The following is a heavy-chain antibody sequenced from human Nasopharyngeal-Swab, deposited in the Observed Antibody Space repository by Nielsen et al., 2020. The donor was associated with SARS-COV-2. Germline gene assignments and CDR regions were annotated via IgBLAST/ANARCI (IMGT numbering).Heavy chain of an antibody. CDR2: LNGSGNRT. D-gene: IGHD1-26*01. CDR1: GFTFGTYA. V-gene: IGHV3-23*01. J-gene: IGHJ6*02. Sequence: GGSLRLSCTASGFTFGTYAMSWVRQAPGRGLEWVSGLNGSGNRTYYGDSVRGRFIISRDDSANTLYLQMNSLRVEDTAVYYCARPSRELFRPSNKPYVGMDVWGQGTTVTVS. CDR3: ARPSRELFRPSNKPYVGMDV.